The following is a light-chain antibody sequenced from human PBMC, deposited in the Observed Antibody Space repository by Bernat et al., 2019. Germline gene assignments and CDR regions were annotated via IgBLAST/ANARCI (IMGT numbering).Light chain of an antibody. J-gene: IGKJ2*01. CDR2: GAS. CDR1: QSVSRSY. V-gene: IGKV3-20*01. Sequence: EIVLTQSPGTLSLSPGERATPSCRASQSVSRSYLAWYQQKPGQAPRLLIYGASSSATGILARFCGSGSGTDFTLTISRLELEDFAVYFCQQYGKSELYTFGQGSKLEI. CDR3: QQYGKSELYT.